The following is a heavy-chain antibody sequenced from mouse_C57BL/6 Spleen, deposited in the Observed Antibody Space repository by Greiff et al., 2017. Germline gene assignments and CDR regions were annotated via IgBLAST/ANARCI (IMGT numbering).Heavy chain of an antibody. CDR3: ARSREPWLAY. CDR2: IYPGDGDT. CDR1: GYAFSSSW. V-gene: IGHV1-82*01. Sequence: VQLQQSGPELVKPGASVKISCKASGYAFSSSWMNWVKQRPGKGLEWIGRIYPGDGDTNYNGKFKGKATLTADKSSSTAYMQLSSLTSEDSAVYFCARSREPWLAYWGQGTLVTVSA. J-gene: IGHJ3*01.